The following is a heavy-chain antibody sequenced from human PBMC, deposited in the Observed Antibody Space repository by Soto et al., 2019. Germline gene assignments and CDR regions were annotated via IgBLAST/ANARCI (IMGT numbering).Heavy chain of an antibody. CDR3: ASLGGSSGYYDVFDI. CDR2: ISAYNGNT. V-gene: IGHV1-18*01. D-gene: IGHD3-22*01. J-gene: IGHJ3*02. Sequence: ASVKVSCKASGYTFTSYVISWVRQAPGQGLEWMGWISAYNGNTNYAQKLQGRVTMTTDTSTSTAYMELRSLRSDDTAVYYCASLGGSSGYYDVFDIWGQGTMVTVS. CDR1: GYTFTSYV.